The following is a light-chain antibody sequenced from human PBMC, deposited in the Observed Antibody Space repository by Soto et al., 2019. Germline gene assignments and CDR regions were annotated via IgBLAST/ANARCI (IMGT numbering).Light chain of an antibody. CDR3: QQYDNSPIT. CDR1: QSISSY. J-gene: IGKJ5*01. Sequence: LLTQSPATLSVSPGQRVTLSCRASQSISSYLAWYQQRPGQPSRLLIYDASNRATGIPARFSGSGSGTDFTLTISSLEPEDFAVYYCQQYDNSPITFGQGTRLEI. V-gene: IGKV3-11*01. CDR2: DAS.